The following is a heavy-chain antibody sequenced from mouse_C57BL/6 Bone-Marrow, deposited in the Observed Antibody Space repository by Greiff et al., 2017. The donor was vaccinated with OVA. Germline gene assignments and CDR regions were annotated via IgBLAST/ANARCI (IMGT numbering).Heavy chain of an antibody. V-gene: IGHV1-50*01. CDR3: ARDGYDYDEGWYFDV. J-gene: IGHJ1*03. CDR2: IDPSDSYT. D-gene: IGHD2-4*01. Sequence: QVQLQQPGAELVKPGASVKLSCKASGYTFTSYWMQWVKQRPGQGLERIGEIDPSDSYTNYNQKFKGKATLTVDTSSSTAYMQLSSLTSEDSAVYYCARDGYDYDEGWYFDVWGTGTTVTVSS. CDR1: GYTFTSYW.